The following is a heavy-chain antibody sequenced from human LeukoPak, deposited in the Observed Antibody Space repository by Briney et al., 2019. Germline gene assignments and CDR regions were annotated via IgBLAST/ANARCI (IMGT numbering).Heavy chain of an antibody. V-gene: IGHV3-7*01. CDR1: GFTHSGHW. D-gene: IGHD1-14*01. J-gene: IGHJ4*02. Sequence: PGWSLRLSFAATGFTHSGHWLSWVRQAPGKGLEWVANINQGGSDKYYVDSVKGRFTISRDNANNLLYLQMNSLRGEDTAVYYCTRDRSRAEDDWGQGTLVTVSS. CDR2: INQGGSDK. CDR3: TRDRSRAEDD.